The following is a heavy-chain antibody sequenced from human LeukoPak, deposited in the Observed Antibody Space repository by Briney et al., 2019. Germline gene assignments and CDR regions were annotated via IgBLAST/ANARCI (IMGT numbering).Heavy chain of an antibody. CDR1: GFSRSTSGVG. CDR3: VRAAGTRGFDY. Sequence: SGPTLVKPTQTLTLTCTFSGFSRSTSGVGVGWILQPPGKALEWLALIYWDDDKRYSPSLESRLTITKDTSKNQVVLTMTNMDPADTATYYCVRAAGTRGFDYWGQGTLVTVSS. J-gene: IGHJ4*02. CDR2: IYWDDDK. D-gene: IGHD6-13*01. V-gene: IGHV2-5*02.